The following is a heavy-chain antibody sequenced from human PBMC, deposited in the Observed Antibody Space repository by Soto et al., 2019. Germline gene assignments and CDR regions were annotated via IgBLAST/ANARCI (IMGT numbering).Heavy chain of an antibody. CDR3: ASPPAAVSTSPNAFDL. V-gene: IGHV1-69*01. Sequence: QVQLVQSGAEVKKPGSSVKVSCKASGGTFSSYAISWVRQAPGQGLEWMGGIIPIFGTANYAQKFQGRVTVTADESTRTAYMELTSLRSEDTAVYYCASPPAAVSTSPNAFDLMGQGKMVTVSS. CDR1: GGTFSSYA. CDR2: IIPIFGTA. J-gene: IGHJ3*01. D-gene: IGHD4-17*01.